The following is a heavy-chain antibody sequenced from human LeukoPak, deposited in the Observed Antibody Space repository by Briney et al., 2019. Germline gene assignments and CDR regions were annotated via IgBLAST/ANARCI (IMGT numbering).Heavy chain of an antibody. Sequence: GGSLRLSCAASGFTFSSYSMNWVRQAPGKGLEWVSSISSSSSYRYYADSVKGRFTISRDNAKNSLYLQMNSLRAEDTAVYYCARGGESYGMDVWGQGTTVTVSS. D-gene: IGHD2/OR15-2a*01. J-gene: IGHJ6*02. CDR1: GFTFSSYS. CDR2: ISSSSSYR. CDR3: ARGGESYGMDV. V-gene: IGHV3-21*01.